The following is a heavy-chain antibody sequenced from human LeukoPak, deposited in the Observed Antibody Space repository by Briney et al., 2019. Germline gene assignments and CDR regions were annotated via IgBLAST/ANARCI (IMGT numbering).Heavy chain of an antibody. J-gene: IGHJ4*02. V-gene: IGHV5-51*01. Sequence: GESLKISCKGSGYSFTGYWIGWVRQMPGKGLEWMGIIYPGDSDTRYSASFQGQVTISADKSISTVYLQWSSLKASDTAMYYCARHQDGDHEYYFDYWGQGTLVTVSS. CDR1: GYSFTGYW. D-gene: IGHD4-17*01. CDR3: ARHQDGDHEYYFDY. CDR2: IYPGDSDT.